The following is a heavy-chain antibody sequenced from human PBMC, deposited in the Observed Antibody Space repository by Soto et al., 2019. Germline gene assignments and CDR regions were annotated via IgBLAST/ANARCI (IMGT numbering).Heavy chain of an antibody. CDR3: VKGASGAGFVFDF. V-gene: IGHV3-43*01. Sequence: LRLSCAASGFTFDDYTMHWVRQRPGKGLEWVSLVSWDSDNRIYADSVKGRFTISRDNINNSLFLQMNGLRAEDTAVYFCVKGASGAGFVFDFWGLGTMVTVS. CDR2: VSWDSDNR. CDR1: GFTFDDYT. J-gene: IGHJ3*01. D-gene: IGHD3-3*01.